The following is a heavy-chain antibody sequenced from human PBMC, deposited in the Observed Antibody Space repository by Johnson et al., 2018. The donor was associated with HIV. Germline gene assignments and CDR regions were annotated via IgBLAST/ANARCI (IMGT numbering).Heavy chain of an antibody. D-gene: IGHD3-10*01. Sequence: QVQLVESGGGVVQPGGSLRLSCAASGFTFSSYGMHWVRQAPGKGLEWVSVIYSGGRTYYADLVQGRFTISRDNSKNTVYLQMGSLRAEDMAVYYCARDSGSFCHAFDIWGQGTMVTVSS. CDR2: IYSGGRT. CDR1: GFTFSSYG. V-gene: IGHV3-NL1*01. CDR3: ARDSGSFCHAFDI. J-gene: IGHJ3*02.